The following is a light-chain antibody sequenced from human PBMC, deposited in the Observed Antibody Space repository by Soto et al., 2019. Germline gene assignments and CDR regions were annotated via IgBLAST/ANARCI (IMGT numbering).Light chain of an antibody. J-gene: IGKJ4*01. CDR2: AAS. V-gene: IGKV1-5*01. CDR1: PTSSSW. Sequence: IHITPSPSTLSGSVGDGLNITCRASPTSSSWLARYPQKQGKAPKLLIYAASTLQSGVPSRFSGSGSGTDFTLTISSLQPEDFATYYCQQLNSYPLTFGGGTKV. CDR3: QQLNSYPLT.